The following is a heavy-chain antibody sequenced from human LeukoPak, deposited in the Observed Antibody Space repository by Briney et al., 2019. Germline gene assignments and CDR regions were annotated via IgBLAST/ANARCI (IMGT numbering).Heavy chain of an antibody. Sequence: PSETLSLTCTVSGGSISSSSYYWGCIRQPPGSGLEWSGSMYYSGSTYYNPSLKSRVTISVDTSKNQFSLKLSSVTAADTAVYYCARLGSSGYYYSNWFDPWGQGTLVTVSS. CDR1: GGSISSSSYY. D-gene: IGHD3-22*01. V-gene: IGHV4-39*01. CDR2: MYYSGST. J-gene: IGHJ5*02. CDR3: ARLGSSGYYYSNWFDP.